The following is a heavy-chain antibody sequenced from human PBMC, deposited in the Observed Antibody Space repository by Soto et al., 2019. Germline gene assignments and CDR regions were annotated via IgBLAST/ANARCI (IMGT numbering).Heavy chain of an antibody. D-gene: IGHD3-9*01. CDR2: IYYSGST. V-gene: IGHV4-31*03. CDR3: VRFWLRYFDWLLPPPTDAFDI. Sequence: PSETLSLTCTVSGGSISSGGYYWSWIRQHPGKGLEWIGYIYYSGSTYYNPSLKSRVTISVDTSKNQFSLKLSSVTAAVTAVYYCVRFWLRYFDWLLPPPTDAFDIWGQGTMVTVSS. CDR1: GGSISSGGYY. J-gene: IGHJ3*02.